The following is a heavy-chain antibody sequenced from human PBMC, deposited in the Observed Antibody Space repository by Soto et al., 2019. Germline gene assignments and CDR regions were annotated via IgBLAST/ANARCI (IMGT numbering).Heavy chain of an antibody. V-gene: IGHV4-30-2*01. Sequence: QLQLQESGSGLVKPSQTLSLTCAVSGGSISSGGYSWSWIRQPPGKGLVWIGYIDHRGSTYYNPYLKSRVPISVDRSKNQCSLKLSSVTAADTALYYCAAGGGLPRYYWGQGTLVTVSS. J-gene: IGHJ4*02. CDR1: GGSISSGGYS. CDR2: IDHRGST. CDR3: AAGGGLPRYY. D-gene: IGHD5-12*01.